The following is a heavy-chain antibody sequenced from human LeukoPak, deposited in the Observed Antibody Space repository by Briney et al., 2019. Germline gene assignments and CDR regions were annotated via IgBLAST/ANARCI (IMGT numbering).Heavy chain of an antibody. CDR2: IYYSGST. J-gene: IGHJ4*02. D-gene: IGHD3-16*02. V-gene: IGHV4-59*01. CDR1: GGSISSYY. CDR3: ARHTFGGVIASFDY. Sequence: SETLSLTCSVSGGSISSYYWSWIRQPPGKGLERIGYIYYSGSTNYNPSLKSRVTISVDTSKNQFSLKLSSVTAADTAMYYCARHTFGGVIASFDYWGQGTLVTVSS.